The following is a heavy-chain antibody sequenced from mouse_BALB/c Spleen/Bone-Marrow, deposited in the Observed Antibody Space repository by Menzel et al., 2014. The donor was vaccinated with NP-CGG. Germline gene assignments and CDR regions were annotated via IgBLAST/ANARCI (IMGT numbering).Heavy chain of an antibody. D-gene: IGHD1-1*01. Sequence: VKLMGSGPELVRPGVSVKLSCQGSGYTFTDYAMHWVKQSHAKSLVWIGVIRTYSGNTNYNQTFKGKATMTADKSSSKTYMELARLTSEDSAIYYCARRVYGSRPCDLWGEGTLRTVSS. CDR1: GYTFTDYA. CDR2: IRTYSGNT. V-gene: IGHV1-67*01. CDR3: ARRVYGSRPCDL. J-gene: IGHJ2*01.